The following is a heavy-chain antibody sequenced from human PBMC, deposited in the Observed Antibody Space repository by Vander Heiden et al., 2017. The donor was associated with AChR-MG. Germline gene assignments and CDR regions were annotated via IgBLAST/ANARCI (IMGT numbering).Heavy chain of an antibody. CDR3: ACSYDYVWGSYRYTENWFDP. CDR1: GCSISSSSYY. J-gene: IGHJ5*02. Sequence: QLQLQESGPGLVKPSETLSLTCTVSGCSISSSSYYLGWIRQPPGKGLEWIGSIYYSGSTYYNPSLKSRVTISVDTSKNQFSLKLSSVTAADTAVYYCACSYDYVWGSYRYTENWFDPWGQGTLVTVSS. D-gene: IGHD3-16*02. CDR2: IYYSGST. V-gene: IGHV4-39*01.